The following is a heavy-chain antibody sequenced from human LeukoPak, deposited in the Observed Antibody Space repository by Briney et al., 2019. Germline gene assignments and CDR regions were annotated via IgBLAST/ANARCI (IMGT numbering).Heavy chain of an antibody. V-gene: IGHV4-34*01. CDR3: ASTPTGITMVRGVWFDP. Sequence: SETLSLTCAVYGGSFSGYYWSWIRQPPGKGLEWIGEINHSGSTNYNPSLKSRVTISVDTSKNQFSLKLSSATAADTAVYYCASTPTGITMVRGVWFDPWGQGTLVTVSS. CDR1: GGSFSGYY. D-gene: IGHD3-10*01. J-gene: IGHJ5*02. CDR2: INHSGST.